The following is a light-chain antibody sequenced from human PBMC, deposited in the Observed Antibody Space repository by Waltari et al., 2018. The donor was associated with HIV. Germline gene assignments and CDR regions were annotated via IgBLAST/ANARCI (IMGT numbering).Light chain of an antibody. V-gene: IGLV2-14*01. CDR3: SSYTSSSTLV. Sequence: QSALTQPASVSGSPGQSLPISCPGTSSDVGGYNYVSWYQQHPGKAPKLMIYEVSNRPSGVSNRVSGSKSGNTASLTISGLQAEDEADYYCSSYTSSSTLVFGTGTKVTVL. J-gene: IGLJ1*01. CDR2: EVS. CDR1: SSDVGGYNY.